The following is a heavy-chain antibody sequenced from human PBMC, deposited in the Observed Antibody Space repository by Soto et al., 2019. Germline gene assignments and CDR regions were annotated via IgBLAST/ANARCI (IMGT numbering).Heavy chain of an antibody. V-gene: IGHV1-3*01. D-gene: IGHD3-3*01. CDR3: ARDRALTIFGVARKGPWFDP. CDR1: GYTFTSYA. Sequence: ASVKVSCKASGYTFTSYAMHWVRQAPGQRLEWMGWINAGNGNTKYSQKFQGRVTITRDTSAGTAYMELSSLRSEDTAVYYCARDRALTIFGVARKGPWFDPWGQGTLVTVSS. CDR2: INAGNGNT. J-gene: IGHJ5*02.